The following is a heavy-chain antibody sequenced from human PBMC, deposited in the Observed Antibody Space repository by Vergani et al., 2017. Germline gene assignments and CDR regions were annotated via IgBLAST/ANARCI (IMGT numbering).Heavy chain of an antibody. Sequence: QLVESGGGWVQPGGSLRLSCAASGFSFGDYAMTWVRQAPGKGLEGVAFIRNKAYGGTTEYAASVKGRFTISRDDSKRLAYLQLSGLKTEDTAVYFCSRGRGYSFGYSDYWGQGTLVTVSS. V-gene: IGHV3-49*04. CDR3: SRGRGYSFGYSDY. J-gene: IGHJ4*02. CDR1: GFSFGDYA. D-gene: IGHD5-18*01. CDR2: IRNKAYGGTT.